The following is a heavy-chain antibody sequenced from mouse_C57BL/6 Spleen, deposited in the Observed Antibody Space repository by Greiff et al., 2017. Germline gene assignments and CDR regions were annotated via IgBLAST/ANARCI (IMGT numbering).Heavy chain of an antibody. CDR1: GFTFSSYA. Sequence: EVKVEESGGGLVKPGGSLKLSCAASGFTFSSYAMSWVRQTPEKRLEWVATISDGGSYTYYPDNVKGRFTISRDNAKNNLYLQMSHLKSEDTAMYDCARDGDDGYFFDYWGQGTTLTVSS. J-gene: IGHJ2*01. D-gene: IGHD2-3*01. CDR3: ARDGDDGYFFDY. CDR2: ISDGGSYT. V-gene: IGHV5-4*01.